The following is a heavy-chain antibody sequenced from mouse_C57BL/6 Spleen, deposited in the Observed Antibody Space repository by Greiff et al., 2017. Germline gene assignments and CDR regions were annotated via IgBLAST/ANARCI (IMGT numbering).Heavy chain of an antibody. D-gene: IGHD1-2*01. CDR1: GYTFTSYW. Sequence: QVQLQQPGTELVKPGASVKLSCKASGYTFTSYWMHWVKQRPGQGLEWIGNINPSNGGTNYNEKFKSKATLTVDKSSSTAYMQLSSLTSEDSAVYYCARGGASVLRPLYYFDYWGQGTTLTVSS. V-gene: IGHV1-53*01. CDR3: ARGGASVLRPLYYFDY. J-gene: IGHJ2*01. CDR2: INPSNGGT.